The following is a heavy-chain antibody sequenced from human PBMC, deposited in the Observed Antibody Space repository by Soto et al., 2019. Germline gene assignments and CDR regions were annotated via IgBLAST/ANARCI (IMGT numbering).Heavy chain of an antibody. J-gene: IGHJ4*02. V-gene: IGHV3-15*07. CDR3: TTAIIFDS. Sequence: EVQLVESGGGLVKPGGSLRLSCETSGFTFNDTWMNWVRQAPGKGLEWVGLIKTEIDGGTTEYAAPVKGRLTISRDDSKNTVYLQMNRLRTEDTAVYYCTTAIIFDSWGLGTLVTVSS. CDR1: GFTFNDTW. CDR2: IKTEIDGGTT. D-gene: IGHD2-2*02.